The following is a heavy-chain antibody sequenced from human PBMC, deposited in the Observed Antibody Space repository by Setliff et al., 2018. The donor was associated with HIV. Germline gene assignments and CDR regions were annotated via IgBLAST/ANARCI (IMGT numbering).Heavy chain of an antibody. CDR1: HYSISSEYY. Sequence: PSETLSLTCSVSHYSISSEYYWGWFRQPPGKGLEYIGSIYQSGSTYYSPFFKSRVSMSIDTSKDQFSLRLKSLTASDTAVYYCARLDTIMLYTDCWGQGTLVTVS. D-gene: IGHD3-16*01. V-gene: IGHV4-38-2*02. J-gene: IGHJ4*02. CDR3: ARLDTIMLYTDC. CDR2: IYQSGST.